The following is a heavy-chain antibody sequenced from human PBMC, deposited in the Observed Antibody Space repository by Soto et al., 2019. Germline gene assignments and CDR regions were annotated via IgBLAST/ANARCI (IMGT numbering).Heavy chain of an antibody. V-gene: IGHV4-31*03. J-gene: IGHJ4*02. CDR1: GGSISSGGYY. CDR3: ARSPEATVTAFDY. Sequence: QVQLQESGPGLVKPSQTLSLTCTVSGGSISSGGYYWSWIRQHPGKGLEWIGYIYYSGSTYYNPDHKSRVTISVDTSKNQFSLKLSSVTAADTAVYYCARSPEATVTAFDYWGQGTLVTVSS. D-gene: IGHD4-17*01. CDR2: IYYSGST.